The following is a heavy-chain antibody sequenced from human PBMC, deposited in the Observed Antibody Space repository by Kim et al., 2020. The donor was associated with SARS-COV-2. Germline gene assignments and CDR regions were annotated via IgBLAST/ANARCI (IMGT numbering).Heavy chain of an antibody. V-gene: IGHV3-30*01. J-gene: IGHJ4*02. Sequence: KYSAETVKGRFTMSRDNTKKTLYLQMNDLRAEDTAVYYCARGSSGWSQDYWGQGTLVTVSS. D-gene: IGHD6-19*01. CDR2: K. CDR3: ARGSSGWSQDY.